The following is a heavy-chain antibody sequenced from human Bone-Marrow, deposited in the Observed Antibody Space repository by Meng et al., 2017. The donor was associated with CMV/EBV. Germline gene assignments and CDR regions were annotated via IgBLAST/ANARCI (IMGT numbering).Heavy chain of an antibody. CDR3: ARAQAVAGRFCVY. D-gene: IGHD6-19*01. V-gene: IGHV4-34*01. J-gene: IGHJ4*02. CDR2: INHSGST. Sequence: QVELPQGGAGLLKPSETLSLTCAGYGGSFSGYYWSWIRQPPGKGLEWIGDINHSGSTNYNPSLKSRVTISVDTSKNQFSLKLSSVTAADTAVYYCARAQAVAGRFCVYWGQGTLVTVSS. CDR1: GGSFSGYY.